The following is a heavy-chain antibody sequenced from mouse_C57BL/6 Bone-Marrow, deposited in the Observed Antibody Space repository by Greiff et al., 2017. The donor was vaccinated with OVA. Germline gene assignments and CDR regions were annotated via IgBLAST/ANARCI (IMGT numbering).Heavy chain of an antibody. Sequence: VQLQQSGPELVKPGASVKIPCKASGYTFTDYNMDWVKQSHGKSLEWIGDINPNNGGTIYNQKFKGKATLTVDKSSSTAYMELRSLTSEDTAVYYCAREADYYGSSPYYAMDYWGQGTSVTVSS. V-gene: IGHV1-18*01. CDR3: AREADYYGSSPYYAMDY. J-gene: IGHJ4*01. D-gene: IGHD1-1*01. CDR1: GYTFTDYN. CDR2: INPNNGGT.